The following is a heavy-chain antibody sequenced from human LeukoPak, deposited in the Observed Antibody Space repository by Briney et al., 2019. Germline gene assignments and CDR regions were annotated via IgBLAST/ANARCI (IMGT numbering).Heavy chain of an antibody. Sequence: SGTLSLTCAVSGGSISSSNWWSWVRQPPGKGLEWIGEIYHSGSTNYNPSLKSRVTISVDKSKNQFSLKLSSVTAADTAVYYCARVVSLGYYGSGSYYKLFDYWGQGTLVTVSS. V-gene: IGHV4-4*02. D-gene: IGHD3-10*01. CDR3: ARVVSLGYYGSGSYYKLFDY. CDR2: IYHSGST. CDR1: GGSISSSNW. J-gene: IGHJ4*02.